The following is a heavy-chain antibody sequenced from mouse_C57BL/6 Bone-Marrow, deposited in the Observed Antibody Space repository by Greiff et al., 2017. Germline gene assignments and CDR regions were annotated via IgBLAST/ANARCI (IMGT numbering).Heavy chain of an antibody. CDR2: IDPENGDT. V-gene: IGHV14-4*01. Sequence: VQLQQPGAELVRPGASVKLSCTASGFNIKDDYLPWVKQRPEQGLEWIGWIDPENGDTDYASKFTCKATITADTSSHTAYLQLSSLTSEDTAFYYYIPAMDYWCQGTSVTVSA. J-gene: IGHJ4*01. CDR3: IPAMDY. CDR1: GFNIKDDY.